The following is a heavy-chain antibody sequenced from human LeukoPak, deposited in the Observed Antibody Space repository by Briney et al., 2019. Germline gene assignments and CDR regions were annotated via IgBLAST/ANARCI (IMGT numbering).Heavy chain of an antibody. Sequence: GGSLRLSCAASGFTFSSYGMHWVRQAPGKGLEWVAVISYDGSNKYYADSVKGRFTISRDNSKNTLYLQMNSLRAEDTAVYFCATVRCSGPCCYPNWFDPWSQGTLVDVSP. V-gene: IGHV3-30*03. D-gene: IGHD2-2*01. CDR2: ISYDGSNK. J-gene: IGHJ5*02. CDR1: GFTFSSYG. CDR3: ATVRCSGPCCYPNWFDP.